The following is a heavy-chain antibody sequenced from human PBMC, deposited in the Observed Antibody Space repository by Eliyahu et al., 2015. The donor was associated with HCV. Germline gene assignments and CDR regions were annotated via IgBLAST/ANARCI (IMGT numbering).Heavy chain of an antibody. V-gene: IGHV3-33*01. Sequence: QVQLVESGGGVVQPGRXLRLSCAASGFTFSXYGMHWVRQAPGXGLEWVXVIWYDGSNKYYADSVKGRFTISRDNSKNTLYLQMNSLRAEDTAVYYCARGEGSRFGDDYYYYGMDVWGQGTTVTVSS. CDR2: IWYDGSNK. D-gene: IGHD3-3*01. CDR1: GFTFSXYG. CDR3: ARGEGSRFGDDYYYYGMDV. J-gene: IGHJ6*02.